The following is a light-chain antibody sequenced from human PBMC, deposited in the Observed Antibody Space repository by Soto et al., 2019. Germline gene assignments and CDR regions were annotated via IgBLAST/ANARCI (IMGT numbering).Light chain of an antibody. Sequence: EIVMTQSPATLSVSPGERATLSCRASQSVSGNLAWYQQKPGQAPRLLIYAASTRATGLPARFSGSGSGTEFTLTISSLQSEDFSAYYCQQHNNWPPITFGPGTKVDIK. CDR1: QSVSGN. CDR3: QQHNNWPPIT. CDR2: AAS. J-gene: IGKJ3*01. V-gene: IGKV3-15*01.